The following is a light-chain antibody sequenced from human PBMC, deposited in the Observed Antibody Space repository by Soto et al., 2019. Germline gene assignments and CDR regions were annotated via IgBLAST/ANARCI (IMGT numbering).Light chain of an antibody. V-gene: IGKV1-39*01. CDR3: QQSYSTPRT. Sequence: DIRMTQSPSSLSASVGDRVTISCRASQSISNYLNWYQQKPGKAPKLLIHAAASLQSGVPSRFSGSGSGTDFTLTISSLQPEDFATYYCQQSYSTPRTFGQGTKVEIK. J-gene: IGKJ1*01. CDR2: AAA. CDR1: QSISNY.